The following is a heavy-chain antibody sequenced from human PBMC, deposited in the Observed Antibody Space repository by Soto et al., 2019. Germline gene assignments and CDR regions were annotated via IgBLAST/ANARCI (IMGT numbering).Heavy chain of an antibody. D-gene: IGHD2-15*01. V-gene: IGHV3-11*03. Sequence: QVQLLESGGGLVKPGGSLRLSCAASGFTVSGYYMAWIRQPPGKGLEWISYISGDSRDTNHADSVKGRLTISRDNAKNSLSLQMNRLRAEDTAVYFCATGQEVRMADIWGQGTMVTVSS. J-gene: IGHJ3*02. CDR3: ATGQEVRMADI. CDR2: ISGDSRDT. CDR1: GFTVSGYY.